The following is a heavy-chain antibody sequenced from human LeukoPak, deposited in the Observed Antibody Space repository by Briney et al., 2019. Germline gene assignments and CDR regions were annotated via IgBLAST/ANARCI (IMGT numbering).Heavy chain of an antibody. J-gene: IGHJ4*02. CDR2: ISGSGGST. CDR3: AIAIAAAGIFDY. V-gene: IGHV3-23*01. D-gene: IGHD6-13*01. CDR1: GFTFSSYA. Sequence: PGGSLRLSCAASGFTFSSYAMSWVRQALGKGLEWVSAISGSGGSTYYADSVKGRFTISRDNSKNTLYLQMNSLRAEDTAVYYCAIAIAAAGIFDYWGQGTLVTVSS.